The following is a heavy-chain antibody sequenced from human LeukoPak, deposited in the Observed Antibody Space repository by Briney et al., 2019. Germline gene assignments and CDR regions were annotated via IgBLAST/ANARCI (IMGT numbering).Heavy chain of an antibody. V-gene: IGHV3-48*01. J-gene: IGHJ4*02. Sequence: GGSLRLSCVGSGFTFSSYSMIWVRQAPGKGLEWVSYISSGGTTLYYADSVKGRFTISRDNAKNSLYLQMNSLRTEDTALYYCASSPDTGRALGWGQGTLVTVSS. D-gene: IGHD1-1*01. CDR3: ASSPDTGRALG. CDR2: ISSGGTTL. CDR1: GFTFSSYS.